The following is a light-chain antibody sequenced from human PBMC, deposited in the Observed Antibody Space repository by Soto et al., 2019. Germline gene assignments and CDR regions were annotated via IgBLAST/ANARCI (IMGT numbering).Light chain of an antibody. J-gene: IGLJ3*02. CDR2: RNN. V-gene: IGLV1-47*01. Sequence: QSVLTQPPSASGTPGQRVTISCSGSSSNIGSNYLYWYQQLPGTAPKLLIYRNNQRHSGVPDRFSGSKSGTSASLAISGLRSEDEADYYCAAWDDSLSAFGGGTKLTVL. CDR1: SSNIGSNY. CDR3: AAWDDSLSA.